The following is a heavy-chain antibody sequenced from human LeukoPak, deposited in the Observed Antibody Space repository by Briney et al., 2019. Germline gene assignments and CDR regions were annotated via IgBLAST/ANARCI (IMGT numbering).Heavy chain of an antibody. CDR1: GYSFTNYW. Sequence: GEALKISCKGSGYSFTNYWIGWVCQMPGKGLELMGIIHPRDSDTRYSPSFQGQVTISTDKSISTAYLQWSSLKASDTAMYYCARQSRDGSKTRGYFFDHWGQGALVTVSS. D-gene: IGHD3-10*01. V-gene: IGHV5-51*01. J-gene: IGHJ4*02. CDR2: IHPRDSDT. CDR3: ARQSRDGSKTRGYFFDH.